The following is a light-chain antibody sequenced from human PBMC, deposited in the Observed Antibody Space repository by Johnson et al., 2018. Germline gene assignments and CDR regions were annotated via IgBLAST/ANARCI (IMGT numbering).Light chain of an antibody. J-gene: IGLJ1*01. CDR2: ENN. V-gene: IGLV1-51*02. CDR1: SSNIGNNY. CDR3: GTWDSSLGAGNV. Sequence: QSVLTQPPSVSAAPGQKVTISCSGSSSNIGNNYVSWYQQLPGTAPKLLIYENNKRPSGITDRFSGSKSGTSATLGITGLQTGDEADYYGGTWDSSLGAGNVFGTGTKVTVL.